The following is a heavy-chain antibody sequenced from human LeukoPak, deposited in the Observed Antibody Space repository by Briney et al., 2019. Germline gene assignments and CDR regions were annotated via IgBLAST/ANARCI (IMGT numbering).Heavy chain of an antibody. D-gene: IGHD4-4*01. J-gene: IGHJ4*02. V-gene: IGHV1-8*01. CDR1: GYTFTSYD. CDR3: ARVTVRGGYSNYIVDY. Sequence: ASVKVSCKSSGYTFTSYDINWVRQATGQGLEWMGWMNPNSGNTGYAQKFQGRVTMTRNTSISKAYMDLNSLRSEDTAVYYCARVTVRGGYSNYIVDYWGQGTLVTVSS. CDR2: MNPNSGNT.